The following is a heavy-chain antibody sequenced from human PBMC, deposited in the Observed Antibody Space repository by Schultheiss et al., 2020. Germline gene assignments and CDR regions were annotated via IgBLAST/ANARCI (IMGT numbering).Heavy chain of an antibody. V-gene: IGHV3-74*01. CDR2: INSDGSST. Sequence: GESLKISCAASGSGFSVSQEFMAWVRQAPGKGLEWVSRINSDGSSTSYADSVKGRFTISRDNAKNTLSLQMHSLRAEDTAVYYCAKGLGNSWLNFDLWGQGTLVTVSS. CDR1: GSGFSVSQEF. J-gene: IGHJ4*02. CDR3: AKGLGNSWLNFDL. D-gene: IGHD2/OR15-2a*01.